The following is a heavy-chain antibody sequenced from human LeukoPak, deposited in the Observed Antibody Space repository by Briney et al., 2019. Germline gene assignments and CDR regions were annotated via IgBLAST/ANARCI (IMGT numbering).Heavy chain of an antibody. CDR1: GGSISNSSYD. Sequence: SETLSLTCTVSGGSISNSSYDWGWIRQPPGKGLEWIGRIYYSGSTYYNPSLKSRVTISVDTSKNQFSLKLSSVTAADTAVYYCAAKANWGDDYWGQGTLVTVSS. CDR3: AAKANWGDDY. D-gene: IGHD7-27*01. CDR2: IYYSGST. V-gene: IGHV4-39*01. J-gene: IGHJ4*02.